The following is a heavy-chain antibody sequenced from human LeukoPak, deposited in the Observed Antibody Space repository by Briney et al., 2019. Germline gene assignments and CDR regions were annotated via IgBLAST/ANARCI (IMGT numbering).Heavy chain of an antibody. J-gene: IGHJ4*02. CDR3: ARHRFSGYSHGLFDY. CDR2: IYDSGST. D-gene: IGHD5-18*01. Sequence: SETLSLTCTVSGGSISSYYWSWIRQAPGKGVEWIGYIYDSGSTNYNASLKSRVTISVDTSKNQFSLKVSFVTAADTAAYYCARHRFSGYSHGLFDYWGQGTLVTVSS. CDR1: GGSISSYY. V-gene: IGHV4-59*08.